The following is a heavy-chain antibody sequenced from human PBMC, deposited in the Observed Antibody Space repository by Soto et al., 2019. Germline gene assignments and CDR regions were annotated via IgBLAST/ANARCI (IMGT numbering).Heavy chain of an antibody. D-gene: IGHD5-12*01. V-gene: IGHV3-23*01. Sequence: EVQLLESGGGLVQPGGSLRLSCAASGFTFSSYAMSWVRQAPGKGLEWVSAISGSGGSTYYADSVKGRFTISRDNSKNTLYLQMNSLRAEDTAVYYCVKTGNDGVVATGYWGQGTLVTVSS. CDR3: VKTGNDGVVATGY. CDR1: GFTFSSYA. J-gene: IGHJ4*02. CDR2: ISGSGGST.